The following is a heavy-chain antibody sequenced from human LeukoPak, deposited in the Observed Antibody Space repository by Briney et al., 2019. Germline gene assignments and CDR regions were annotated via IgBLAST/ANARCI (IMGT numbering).Heavy chain of an antibody. CDR3: ARGGIQLWLYYFDY. J-gene: IGHJ4*02. V-gene: IGHV4-38-2*02. Sequence: SETLSLTCTVSGGSISGYYWGWIRQPPGKGLEWIGSIYHSGSTYYNPSLKSRVTISVDTSKNQFSLKLSSVTAADTAVYYCARGGIQLWLYYFDYWGQGTLVTVSS. CDR2: IYHSGST. CDR1: GGSISGYY. D-gene: IGHD5-18*01.